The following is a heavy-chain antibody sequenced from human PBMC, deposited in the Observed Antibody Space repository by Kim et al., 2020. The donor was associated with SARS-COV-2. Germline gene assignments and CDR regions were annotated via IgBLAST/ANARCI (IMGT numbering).Heavy chain of an antibody. Sequence: SETLSLTCTVSGGSVSSGSYYWSWIRQPPGKGLEWIGYIYYSGSTNYNPSLKSRVTISVDTSKNQFSLKLSSVTAAETAVYYCARDKQNYYDSSGPADA. CDR2: IYYSGST. J-gene: IGHJ3*01. CDR3: ARDKQNYYDSSGPADA. D-gene: IGHD3-22*01. CDR1: GGSVSSGSYY. V-gene: IGHV4-61*01.